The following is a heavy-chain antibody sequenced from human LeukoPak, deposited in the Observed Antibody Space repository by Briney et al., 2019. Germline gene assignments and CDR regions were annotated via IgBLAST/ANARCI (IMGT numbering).Heavy chain of an antibody. D-gene: IGHD2-2*02. J-gene: IGHJ4*02. CDR2: IIPILGIA. Sequence: AASVKVSCKASGGTFSSYIISWVRQAPGQGLEWMGRIIPILGIANYAQKFQGRVTITADKSTSTAYMELSSLRSEDTAVYYCARDPGYCSSTSCYTRLGYWGQGTLVTVSS. V-gene: IGHV1-69*04. CDR3: ARDPGYCSSTSCYTRLGY. CDR1: GGTFSSYI.